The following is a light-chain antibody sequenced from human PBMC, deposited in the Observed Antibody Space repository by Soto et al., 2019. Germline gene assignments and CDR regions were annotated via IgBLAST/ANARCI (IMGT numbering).Light chain of an antibody. CDR1: QRVSRN. J-gene: IGKJ1*01. Sequence: EIVMTQSPATLSVSPGERATLSCRASQRVSRNLAWYQQKPGQAPRLLIYGASTRATGIPARFSGSGSGTEFTLTISSLQSEDFAIYYCQHYNNWPPWTFGQGTKVEIK. CDR3: QHYNNWPPWT. V-gene: IGKV3-15*01. CDR2: GAS.